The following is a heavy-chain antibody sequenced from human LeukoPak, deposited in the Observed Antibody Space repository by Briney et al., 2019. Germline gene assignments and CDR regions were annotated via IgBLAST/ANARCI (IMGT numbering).Heavy chain of an antibody. CDR1: GFTLSSYW. Sequence: QPGGSLGLSCAASGFTLSSYWMSWVRQAPGKGLEWVANIKQDGSEKYYVDSVKGRFTISRDNAKNSLYLQMNSLRAEDTAVYYCARDKLMWSDAFDIWGQGTMVTVSS. V-gene: IGHV3-7*01. J-gene: IGHJ3*02. CDR3: ARDKLMWSDAFDI. CDR2: IKQDGSEK. D-gene: IGHD2-21*01.